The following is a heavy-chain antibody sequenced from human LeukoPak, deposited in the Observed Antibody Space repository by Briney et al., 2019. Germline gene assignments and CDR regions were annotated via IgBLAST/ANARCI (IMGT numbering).Heavy chain of an antibody. Sequence: GGSLRLSCAASGFTFSSYAMSWVRQAPGKGLEWVSAISGSGGSTYYADSVKGRFTISRDNSKNTLYLQMNSLRAEDTAVYYCAKDTVDYYDSSGYFDYWGQGTLVTVSS. D-gene: IGHD3-22*01. J-gene: IGHJ4*02. CDR3: AKDTVDYYDSSGYFDY. V-gene: IGHV3-23*01. CDR1: GFTFSSYA. CDR2: ISGSGGST.